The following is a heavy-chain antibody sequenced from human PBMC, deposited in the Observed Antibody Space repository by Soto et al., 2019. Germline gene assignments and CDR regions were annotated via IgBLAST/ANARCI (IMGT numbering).Heavy chain of an antibody. D-gene: IGHD2-15*01. V-gene: IGHV3-23*01. CDR2: ISGSGGST. CDR3: AKDRGYCSGGSCYSGRYYYYGMDV. CDR1: GFTFSSYA. Sequence: EVQLLESGGGLVQPGGSLRLSCAASGFTFSSYAMSWVRQAPGKGLEWASAISGSGGSTYYADSVKGRFTISRDNSKNTLYLQMNSLRAEDTAVYYCAKDRGYCSGGSCYSGRYYYYGMDVWGQGTTVTVSS. J-gene: IGHJ6*02.